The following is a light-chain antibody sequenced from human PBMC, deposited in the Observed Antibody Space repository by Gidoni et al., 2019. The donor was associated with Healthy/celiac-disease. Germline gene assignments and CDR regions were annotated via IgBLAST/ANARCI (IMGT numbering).Light chain of an antibody. CDR1: QSVSSSY. CDR3: HQYGSSLLT. J-gene: IGKJ4*01. CDR2: GAS. V-gene: IGKV3-20*01. Sequence: EIVFTKSPGTLSLSPGERATLSCRASQSVSSSYLAWYQQKPGQAPRLLIYGASSRATGIPDRFSGSGSGTDFTLTISRLEPEDFAVYYCHQYGSSLLTFGGGTKVEIK.